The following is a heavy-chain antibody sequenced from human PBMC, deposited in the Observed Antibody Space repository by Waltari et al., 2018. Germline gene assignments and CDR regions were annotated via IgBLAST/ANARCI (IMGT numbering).Heavy chain of an antibody. CDR3: ARGPLRYFDL. CDR2: SSWEGKNN. V-gene: IGHV3-30*03. J-gene: IGHJ2*01. CDR1: GFSLSDNA. Sequence: QVQLVESGGGVVHPGKSLRLSCTASGFSLSDNAMHWIRQAPGKGLKWVTMSSWEGKNNYYADSLKGRFTVSRDNSKNTLFLEMFGLTPDDTAMYYCARGPLRYFDLWGRGTLVSVSS.